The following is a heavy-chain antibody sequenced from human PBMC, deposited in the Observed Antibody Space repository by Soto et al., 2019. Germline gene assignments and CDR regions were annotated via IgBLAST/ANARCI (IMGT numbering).Heavy chain of an antibody. D-gene: IGHD1-20*01. J-gene: IGHJ4*02. CDR3: ARGPVYNWNDYVLVDY. Sequence: EVQLVESGGGLVQPGGSLRLSCAASGFTFSSYWMHWVRQAPGKGLVWVSCINNDGSSTKYADSAKGRCTISRDNAKNTMYLQMNSLRAEDTAVYYCARGPVYNWNDYVLVDYWGQGALVTVSS. CDR2: INNDGSST. V-gene: IGHV3-74*01. CDR1: GFTFSSYW.